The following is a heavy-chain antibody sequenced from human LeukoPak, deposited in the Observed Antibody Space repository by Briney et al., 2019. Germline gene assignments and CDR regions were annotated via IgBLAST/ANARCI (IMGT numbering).Heavy chain of an antibody. J-gene: IGHJ6*03. CDR1: GGSFSGYY. CDR2: INHSGST. CDR3: ARKGCSSTSCSTPRYYYMDV. Sequence: SETLSLTCAVYGGSFSGYYWSWIRQPPGKGLEWIGEINHSGSTNYNPSLKSRVTISVDTSKDQFSLKLSSVTAADTAVYYCARKGCSSTSCSTPRYYYMDVWGKGTTVTVSS. V-gene: IGHV4-34*01. D-gene: IGHD2-2*02.